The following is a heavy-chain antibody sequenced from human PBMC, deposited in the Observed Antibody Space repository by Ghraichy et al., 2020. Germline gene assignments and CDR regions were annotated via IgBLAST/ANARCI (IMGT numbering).Heavy chain of an antibody. CDR2: ISSSGSII. J-gene: IGHJ6*02. Sequence: GESLNISCAASGFSFSTYTMNWVRQAPGKGLEWVSYISSSGSIIYYADSVKGRFTISRDNAKNSLYLQMNSLRDEDTAVYYCARDRFPDNNNYVRGMDVWGQGTTVTVSS. CDR3: ARDRFPDNNNYVRGMDV. V-gene: IGHV3-48*02. D-gene: IGHD3-16*01. CDR1: GFSFSTYT.